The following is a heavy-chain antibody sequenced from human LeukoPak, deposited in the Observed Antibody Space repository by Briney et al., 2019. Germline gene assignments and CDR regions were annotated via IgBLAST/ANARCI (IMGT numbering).Heavy chain of an antibody. CDR2: IRPSNGNR. CDR1: GGTFSSYA. D-gene: IGHD6-19*01. V-gene: IGHV1-18*01. CDR3: ARAFSASKSCDY. J-gene: IGHJ4*02. Sequence: RASVKVSCKASGGTFSSYAISWVRQAPGQGLEYMGWIRPSNGNRNYAQRVQDRVTLTTDTSTSTVYMELRSLRSDDTAVYYCARAFSASKSCDYWGQGTLVTVSS.